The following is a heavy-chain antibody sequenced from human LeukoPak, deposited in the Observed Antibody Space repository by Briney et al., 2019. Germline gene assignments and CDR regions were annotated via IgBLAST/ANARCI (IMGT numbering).Heavy chain of an antibody. CDR3: ARAGELIRFSAFDI. D-gene: IGHD3-3*01. Sequence: SETLSLTCTVSGGSISSSSYYWGWIRQPPGKGLEWIGSIYYSGSTIYNPSLKSRVTMSVDTSKNQFSLKLSSVTAADTAVYYCARAGELIRFSAFDIWGQGTMVTVSS. CDR1: GGSISSSSYY. CDR2: IYYSGST. V-gene: IGHV4-39*07. J-gene: IGHJ3*02.